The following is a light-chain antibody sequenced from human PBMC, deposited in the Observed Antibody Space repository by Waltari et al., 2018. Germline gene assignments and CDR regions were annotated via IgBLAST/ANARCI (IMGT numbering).Light chain of an antibody. J-gene: IGKJ2*01. V-gene: IGKV4-1*01. CDR2: GAS. CDR1: QRLIYSPKNKNY. Sequence: DIEMTQSPDSLGVSLGERATITCKSSQRLIYSPKNKNYLAWYQQKRGQPPRLIISGASTRESGVPDRFSGSWSGTYFTLTISSLQAEDVAVYYCHQYYTTPRPFGQGTKLEIK. CDR3: HQYYTTPRP.